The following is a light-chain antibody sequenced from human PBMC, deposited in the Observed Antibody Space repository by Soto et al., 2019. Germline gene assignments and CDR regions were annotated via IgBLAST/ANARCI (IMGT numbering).Light chain of an antibody. CDR3: QYYGNSPLT. Sequence: EIVLTQSPGTLSLSKGERATLSCRASQSVSNNYLAWYQQKPGQAPRLLIYGASNRATGIPDRFSGSGSGTDFTLTITRLEPEDFAVYYCQYYGNSPLTFGQGTMVDIK. CDR2: GAS. V-gene: IGKV3-20*01. CDR1: QSVSNNY. J-gene: IGKJ1*01.